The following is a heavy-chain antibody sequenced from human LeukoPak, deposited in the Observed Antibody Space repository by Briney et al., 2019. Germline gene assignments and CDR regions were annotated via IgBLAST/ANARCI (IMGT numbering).Heavy chain of an antibody. CDR2: IYHSGST. Sequence: ASETLSLTCTVSGGSISSSYYHWGWIRQPPGKGLEWIGEIYHSGSTNYNPSLKSRVTISVDKSKNQFSLKLSSVTAADTAVYYCAREDYSSSPSWGQGTLVTVSS. D-gene: IGHD6-6*01. CDR3: AREDYSSSPS. V-gene: IGHV4-39*07. J-gene: IGHJ4*02. CDR1: GGSISSSYYH.